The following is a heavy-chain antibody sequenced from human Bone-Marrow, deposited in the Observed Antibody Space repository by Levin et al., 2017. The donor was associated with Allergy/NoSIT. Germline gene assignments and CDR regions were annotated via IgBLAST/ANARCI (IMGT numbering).Heavy chain of an antibody. CDR3: ARAPTPFYFDH. CDR1: GDTISSHS. J-gene: IGHJ4*02. Sequence: MAGGSLRLSCKASGDTISSHSFSWVRQAPGQGLEWMGGIIPLFGTTNYAQKFQDRVTITADISTSTVYLELSGLRSDDAALYFCARAPTPFYFDHWGQGTLVIVSS. CDR2: IIPLFGTT. V-gene: IGHV1-69*06.